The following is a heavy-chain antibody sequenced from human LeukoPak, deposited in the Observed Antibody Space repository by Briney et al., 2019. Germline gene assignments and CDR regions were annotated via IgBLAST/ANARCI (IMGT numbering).Heavy chain of an antibody. D-gene: IGHD4-23*01. Sequence: GASVKVSCKASGYTFTSYGISWVRQAPGQGLEWMGWISGYNGHTKNAQKLRGRVTMTTDTSTSTAYMELRSLRSEDTAVYYCARDRSTYGSNPLPMYYFDYWGQGTLVTVSS. V-gene: IGHV1-18*01. CDR1: GYTFTSYG. CDR2: ISGYNGHT. CDR3: ARDRSTYGSNPLPMYYFDY. J-gene: IGHJ4*02.